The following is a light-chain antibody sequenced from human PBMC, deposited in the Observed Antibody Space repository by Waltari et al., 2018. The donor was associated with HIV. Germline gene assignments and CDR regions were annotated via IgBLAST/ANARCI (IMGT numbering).Light chain of an antibody. Sequence: EIVLTQSPATLSLSPGERATLSCRASQSVSSYLAWYQQKPGQAPRLLIYDASNRATGIPARFSGSGSATDFTLTIGRIEPQDFAVYYCQQRSNWPLTFGGGTKVEIK. CDR2: DAS. J-gene: IGKJ4*01. CDR3: QQRSNWPLT. V-gene: IGKV3-11*01. CDR1: QSVSSY.